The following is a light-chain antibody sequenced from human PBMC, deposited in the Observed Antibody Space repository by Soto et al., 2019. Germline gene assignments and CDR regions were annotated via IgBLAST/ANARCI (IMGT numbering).Light chain of an antibody. CDR3: ETWDSNTHRV. CDR2: LEGSGNY. Sequence: QSVLTQSSSASASLGSSVKLTCTLSSGRSTYTIAWHQQPPGKAPRYLMKLEGSGNYNKGSGVPDRFSGSSSGADRFLTISNLQFEDEADYYCETWDSNTHRVFGGGTQLTVL. J-gene: IGLJ3*02. CDR1: SGRSTYT. V-gene: IGLV4-60*02.